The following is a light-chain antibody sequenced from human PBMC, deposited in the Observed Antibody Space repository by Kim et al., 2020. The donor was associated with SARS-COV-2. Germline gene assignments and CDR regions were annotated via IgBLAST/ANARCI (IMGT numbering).Light chain of an antibody. CDR2: GAS. J-gene: IGKJ4*01. Sequence: EIVLTQSPGTLSLSPGERAILSCRASESFSSKYLAWYQQKPGQAPRLLIYGASSRATGIPDRFSGSGSGTDFTLTISRLEPEDFAVYYCQQYGSSFGGGTKVDIK. CDR1: ESFSSKY. V-gene: IGKV3-20*01. CDR3: QQYGSS.